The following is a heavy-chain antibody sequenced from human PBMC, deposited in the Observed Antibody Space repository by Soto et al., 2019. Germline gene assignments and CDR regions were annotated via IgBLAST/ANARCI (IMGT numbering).Heavy chain of an antibody. Sequence: GASVEVSCKAYGYTFTSYGISWVRQAPGQGLEWMGWISAYNGNTNYAQKLQGRVTMTTDTSTSTAYMELRSLRSDDTAVYYCARDTDVGSSCYGLRHDSYGKDVWAQGTTLTVSS. D-gene: IGHD6-13*01. CDR3: ARDTDVGSSCYGLRHDSYGKDV. CDR1: GYTFTSYG. J-gene: IGHJ6*02. V-gene: IGHV1-18*01. CDR2: ISAYNGNT.